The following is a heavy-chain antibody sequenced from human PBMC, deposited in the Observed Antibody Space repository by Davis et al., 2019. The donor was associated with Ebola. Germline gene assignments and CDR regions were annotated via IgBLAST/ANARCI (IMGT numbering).Heavy chain of an antibody. D-gene: IGHD2-21*01. CDR2: IFYTGNT. J-gene: IGHJ4*02. CDR1: GGSISSSSDY. Sequence: SETLSLTCTVSGGSISSSSDYWGWIRQSPGKGLEWIGSIFYTGNTFYNPSLSSRVTISIDTSNNQFSLKLSSVTAADTAVYYCARDTIALNFWGRGTLVTVSS. V-gene: IGHV4-39*07. CDR3: ARDTIALNF.